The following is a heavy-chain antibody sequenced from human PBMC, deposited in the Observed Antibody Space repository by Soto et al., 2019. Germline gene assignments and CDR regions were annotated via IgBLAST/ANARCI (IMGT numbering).Heavy chain of an antibody. D-gene: IGHD1-26*01. CDR1: GYSFSDYF. V-gene: IGHV1-2*02. J-gene: IGHJ6*02. Sequence: QVQLVQSGAEVKKSGASVKVSCKPSGYSFSDYFIQWVRQAPGQGLEWVAWINPKTAATNYAKKFQGRVSLTWATSSTTAYMELTRLRPDDTAVYYCARIKWGLNYYNGMDVWGQGTTVTVSS. CDR3: ARIKWGLNYYNGMDV. CDR2: INPKTAAT.